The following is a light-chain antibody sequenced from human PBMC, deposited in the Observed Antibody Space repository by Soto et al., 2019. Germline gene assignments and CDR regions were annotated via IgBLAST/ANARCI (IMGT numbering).Light chain of an antibody. CDR2: DVT. Sequence: QSASVSGSPGQSITISCTGTSSDVGGYNYVSWYQHHPGKAPKLIIYDVTNRPSGVSNPFSGSKSGNTASLTISGLQPEDEADYYCSSYTTSNTRQIVFGTGTKLTV. J-gene: IGLJ1*01. V-gene: IGLV2-14*03. CDR1: SSDVGGYNY. CDR3: SSYTTSNTRQIV.